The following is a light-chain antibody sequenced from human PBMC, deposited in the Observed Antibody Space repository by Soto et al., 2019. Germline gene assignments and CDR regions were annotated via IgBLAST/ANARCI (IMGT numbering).Light chain of an antibody. Sequence: QSVLTQAPAVSGDLGQGVTISCNGSSSNLGAGYDVHWYQLLPGTAPKLLIYGNRNRPSGVPGRFSGSKSGTSASLAITGLQAEDEADYYCQSYDNSLGVCYVFGTGTKV. CDR2: GNR. J-gene: IGLJ1*01. V-gene: IGLV1-40*01. CDR1: SSNLGAGYD. CDR3: QSYDNSLGVCYV.